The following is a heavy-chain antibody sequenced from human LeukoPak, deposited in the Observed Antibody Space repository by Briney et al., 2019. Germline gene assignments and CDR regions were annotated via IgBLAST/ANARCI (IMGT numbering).Heavy chain of an antibody. CDR1: GYTFTGYH. Sequence: ASVKVSCKASGYTFTGYHMHWVRQAPGQGLEWMGWINPNSGGTNYAQKFQGRVTMTRDTSISTAYMELSRLRSDDTAVYYCARTRYFDWSFPPDYWGQGTLVTVSS. J-gene: IGHJ4*02. CDR3: ARTRYFDWSFPPDY. D-gene: IGHD3-9*01. CDR2: INPNSGGT. V-gene: IGHV1-2*02.